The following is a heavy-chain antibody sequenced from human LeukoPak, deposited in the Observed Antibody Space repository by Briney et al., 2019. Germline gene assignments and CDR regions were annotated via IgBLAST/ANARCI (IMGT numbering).Heavy chain of an antibody. J-gene: IGHJ5*02. D-gene: IGHD2-21*02. CDR1: GGSISSYY. CDR2: IYYSGST. V-gene: IGHV4-59*08. CDR3: ARSGVTALSWVDP. Sequence: SETLSLTCTVSGGSISSYYWSWIRQPPGKGLEWIGYIYYSGSTNYNPSLKSRITISVDTSKNQFSLKLSSVTAADTAVYYCARSGVTALSWVDPWGQGTLVTVSS.